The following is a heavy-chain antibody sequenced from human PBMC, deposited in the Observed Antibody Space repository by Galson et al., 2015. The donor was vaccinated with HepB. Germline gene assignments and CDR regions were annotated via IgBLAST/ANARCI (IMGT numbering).Heavy chain of an antibody. V-gene: IGHV3-30-3*01. CDR1: GFTFSSYA. J-gene: IGHJ6*02. CDR2: ISYDGSNK. CDR3: AREAIVGELGGYYYGMDV. Sequence: SLRLSCAASGFTFSSYAMHWVRQAPGKGLEWVAVISYDGSNKYYADSVKGRFTVSRDNSKNTLYLQMNSLRAEDTAVYYCAREAIVGELGGYYYGMDVWGQGTTVTVSS. D-gene: IGHD2-15*01.